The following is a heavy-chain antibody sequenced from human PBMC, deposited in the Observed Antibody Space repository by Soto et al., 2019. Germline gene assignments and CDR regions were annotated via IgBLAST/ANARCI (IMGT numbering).Heavy chain of an antibody. D-gene: IGHD2-2*01. CDR3: AKNLVVVPAHVYYYNAMDV. V-gene: IGHV1-69*06. Sequence: AVKVSCKGSGGTFSRYVISWVRQAPGQGLEWMGGIIPVFGTANYAQKFQGRVTITAEKSTSTAYMELSSLRSEDTAVYYCAKNLVVVPAHVYYYNAMDVWGQGTTVTVSS. CDR2: IIPVFGTA. J-gene: IGHJ6*02. CDR1: GGTFSRYV.